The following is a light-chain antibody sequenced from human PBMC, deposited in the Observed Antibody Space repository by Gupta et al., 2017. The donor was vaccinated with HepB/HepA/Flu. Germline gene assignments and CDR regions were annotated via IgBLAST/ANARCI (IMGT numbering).Light chain of an antibody. CDR2: WAS. V-gene: IGKV4-1*01. Sequence: DSVMTQSPDSLAGSLGERATINCKSSQSVLDSSNNKNYLAWYQQKPGQPPKLLIYWASTRESGVPDRFSGSGSGTDFTLTISSLQAEDVAVYYCKQYYSTPWTFGQGTKVEIK. CDR1: QSVLDSSNNKNY. J-gene: IGKJ1*01. CDR3: KQYYSTPWT.